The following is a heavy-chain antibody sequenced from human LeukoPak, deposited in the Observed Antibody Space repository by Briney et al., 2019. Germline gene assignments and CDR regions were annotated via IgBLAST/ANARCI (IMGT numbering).Heavy chain of an antibody. CDR1: GFTFDDYA. V-gene: IGHV3-23*01. Sequence: GRSLRLSCAASGFTFDDYAMHWVRQAPGKGLGWVSHISDSGGKTYYADSVKGRFTISRDNSKNTLYLQMDSLRAEDTAIYYCADFGSGSYCFDYWGQGTLVTVSS. D-gene: IGHD3-10*01. CDR3: ADFGSGSYCFDY. CDR2: ISDSGGKT. J-gene: IGHJ4*02.